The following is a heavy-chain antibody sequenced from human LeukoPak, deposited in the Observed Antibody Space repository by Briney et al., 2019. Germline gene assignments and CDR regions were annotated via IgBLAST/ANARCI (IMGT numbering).Heavy chain of an antibody. Sequence: PSETLSLTCAVYGGSFSGYYWSWIRQPPEKGLEWIGEINHSGSTNYNPSLKSRVTISVDTSKNQFSLKLSSVTAADTAVYYCARAPRSYDDAFGIWGQGTMVTVSS. CDR1: GGSFSGYY. CDR2: INHSGST. CDR3: ARAPRSYDDAFGI. V-gene: IGHV4-34*01. J-gene: IGHJ3*02. D-gene: IGHD5-18*01.